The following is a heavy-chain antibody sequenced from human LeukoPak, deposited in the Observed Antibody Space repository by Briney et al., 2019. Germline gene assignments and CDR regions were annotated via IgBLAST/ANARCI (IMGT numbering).Heavy chain of an antibody. Sequence: ASVKVSCKAFGYTFSSYDINWVRQAPGQGLEWMGWINPNSGGTNYAQKFQGRVTMTRDTSISTAYMELSRLRSDDTAVYYCAREIPFDYWGQGTLVTVSS. CDR3: AREIPFDY. CDR2: INPNSGGT. V-gene: IGHV1-2*02. CDR1: GYTFSSYD. J-gene: IGHJ4*02.